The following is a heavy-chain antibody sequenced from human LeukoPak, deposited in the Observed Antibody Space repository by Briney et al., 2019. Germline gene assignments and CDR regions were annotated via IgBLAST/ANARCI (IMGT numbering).Heavy chain of an antibody. J-gene: IGHJ4*02. CDR1: GYTFTDYY. Sequence: ASVKVSCKASGYTFTDYYMHWVRQAPGQGFEWMGWINPNDGDTNYTQKFQGRDTMTRDTSISTAHMEVSRLRSDDTAVYYCARANFLYCSSIICLFDYWGQGTLVTVSS. V-gene: IGHV1-2*02. CDR3: ARANFLYCSSIICLFDY. CDR2: INPNDGDT. D-gene: IGHD2-2*01.